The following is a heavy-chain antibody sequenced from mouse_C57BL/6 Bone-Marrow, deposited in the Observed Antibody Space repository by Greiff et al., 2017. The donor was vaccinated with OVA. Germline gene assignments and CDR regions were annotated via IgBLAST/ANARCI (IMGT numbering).Heavy chain of an antibody. CDR1: GYTFTDYE. Sequence: VQLQQSGAELVRPGASVTLSCKASGYTFTDYEMHWVKQTPVHGLEWIGAIDPETGGNAYNQKFKGKAILTADKSSSTDYMELRSLTSEDSAVYYCTRLVLRRYFDVWGTGTTVTVSS. V-gene: IGHV1-15*01. CDR2: IDPETGGN. D-gene: IGHD1-1*01. J-gene: IGHJ1*03. CDR3: TRLVLRRYFDV.